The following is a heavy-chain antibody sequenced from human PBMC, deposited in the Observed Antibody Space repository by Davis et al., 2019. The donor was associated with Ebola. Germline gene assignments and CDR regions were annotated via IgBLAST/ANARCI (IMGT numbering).Heavy chain of an antibody. CDR1: GGSFSGYY. J-gene: IGHJ6*02. D-gene: IGHD3-22*01. CDR2: INHSGST. V-gene: IGHV4-34*01. CDR3: ARVPYYYDSSGYYLRPNYYYYYGMDV. Sequence: MPGGSLRLSCAVYGGSFSGYYWSWIRQPPGKGLEWIGEINHSGSTNYNPSLKSRVTISVDTSKNQFSLKLSSVTAADTAVYYCARVPYYYDSSGYYLRPNYYYYYGMDVWGQGTTVTVSS.